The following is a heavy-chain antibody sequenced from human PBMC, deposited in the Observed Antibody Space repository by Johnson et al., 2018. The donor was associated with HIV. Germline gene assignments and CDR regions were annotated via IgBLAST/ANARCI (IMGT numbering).Heavy chain of an antibody. CDR1: GFTFSDYY. Sequence: MHLVESGGGLVKPGGSLRLSCAASGFTFSDYYMSWIRQAPGKGLEWVSYISSSGSTIYYADSVKGRFTISRDNAKNSLYLQMNSLRAEDTAVYYCARDRGWLQSIPDFFDIWGQGTMVTVSS. CDR3: ARDRGWLQSIPDFFDI. J-gene: IGHJ3*02. D-gene: IGHD5-24*01. CDR2: ISSSGSTI. V-gene: IGHV3-11*04.